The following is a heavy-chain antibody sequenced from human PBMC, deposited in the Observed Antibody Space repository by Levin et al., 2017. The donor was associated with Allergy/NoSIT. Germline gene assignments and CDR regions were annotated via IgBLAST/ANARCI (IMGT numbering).Heavy chain of an antibody. CDR1: GFTFSSYA. Sequence: PGGSLRLSCAASGFTFSSYAMHWVRQAPGKGLEWVAVISYDGSNKYYADSVKGRFTISRDNSKNTLYLQMNSLRAEDTAVYYCARDPGFIFYYGSGNMRYYYGMDGWGQGTTVTVSS. D-gene: IGHD3-10*01. J-gene: IGHJ6*02. V-gene: IGHV3-30*04. CDR2: ISYDGSNK. CDR3: ARDPGFIFYYGSGNMRYYYGMDG.